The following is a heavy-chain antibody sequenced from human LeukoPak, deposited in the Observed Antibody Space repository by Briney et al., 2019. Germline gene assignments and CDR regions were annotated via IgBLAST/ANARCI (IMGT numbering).Heavy chain of an antibody. CDR1: GESFSSYY. D-gene: IGHD2-15*01. Sequence: TSETLSLTCAVYGESFSSYYWSWIRQPPGKGLEWIGEINHSGGTNYNPSLKSRVTISVDTSKNQFSLKLSSVTAADTAVYYCARRASVTATLDYWGQGTLVTVSS. V-gene: IGHV4-34*01. CDR3: ARRASVTATLDY. J-gene: IGHJ4*02. CDR2: INHSGGT.